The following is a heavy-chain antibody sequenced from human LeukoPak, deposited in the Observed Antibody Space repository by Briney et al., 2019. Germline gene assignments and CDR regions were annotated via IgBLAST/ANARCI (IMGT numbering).Heavy chain of an antibody. CDR1: GLSFSSYW. V-gene: IGHV3-74*01. D-gene: IGHD3-22*01. CDR3: ASRKPDGSGISH. J-gene: IGHJ4*02. CDR2: INIDGSNT. Sequence: PGGSLRLSCAASGLSFSSYWMHWVSQAPGKGLVWVSRINIDGSNTRYADSVKGRFTISRDNGKNILYLQMNSLRAEDTAVYYCASRKPDGSGISHWGQGTLVTVSS.